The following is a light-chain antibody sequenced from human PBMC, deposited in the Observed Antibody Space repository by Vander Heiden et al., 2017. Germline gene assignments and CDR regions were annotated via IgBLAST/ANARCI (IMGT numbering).Light chain of an antibody. V-gene: IGLV1-40*01. CDR3: QSYDSGPYV. CDR2: GNN. J-gene: IGLJ1*01. CDR1: RSNIGAGYD. Sequence: SLLPLPPSLSPPPPQRVTICCNGSRSNIGAGYDVYWYQQLPGTAPKLLIYGNNNRPSGVPDRFSGSKSGTSASLAITGLQAEDEADYYCQSYDSGPYVFGTGTRVTVL.